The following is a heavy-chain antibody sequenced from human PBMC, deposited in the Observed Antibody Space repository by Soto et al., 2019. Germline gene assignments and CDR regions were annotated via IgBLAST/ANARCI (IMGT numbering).Heavy chain of an antibody. CDR2: ISGSGGST. CDR1: GFTFSSYA. J-gene: IGHJ6*02. V-gene: IGHV3-23*01. CDR3: AKDKGYCSGGSCYSEEGYYGMDV. D-gene: IGHD2-15*01. Sequence: GGSLRLSCAASGFTFSSYAMSWVRQAPGKGLEWVSAISGSGGSTYYADSVKGRFTISRDNSKNTLYLQMNSLRAEDTAVYYCAKDKGYCSGGSCYSEEGYYGMDVWGQGTTVTVSS.